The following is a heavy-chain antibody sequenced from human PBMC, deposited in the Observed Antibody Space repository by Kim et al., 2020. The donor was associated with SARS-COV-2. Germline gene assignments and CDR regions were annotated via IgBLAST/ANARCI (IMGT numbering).Heavy chain of an antibody. CDR2: ISAGNGNT. CDR1: GYIFTKYG. CDR3: ARRPRNTWDPDFDF. D-gene: IGHD1-26*01. Sequence: ASVKVSCKASGYIFTKYGLHWVRQAPGQRLEWMGWISAGNGNTKYSQRFQGRVTITWDTTASTAYMEVSSLRSEDMAVYYCARRPRNTWDPDFDFWGQGT. V-gene: IGHV1-3*01. J-gene: IGHJ4*02.